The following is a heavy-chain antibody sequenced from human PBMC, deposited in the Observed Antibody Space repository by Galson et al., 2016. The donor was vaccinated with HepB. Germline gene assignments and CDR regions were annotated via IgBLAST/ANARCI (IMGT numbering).Heavy chain of an antibody. Sequence: SLRLSCAASGFTFSTYSMNWVRQAPGKGLEWVSYISFSSSPIYYADSVKGRFTISRDNAKNSLHLQMNSLRDEDTAVYYCARVGREDYGGKTFGFDYWGQGTLVTVSS. V-gene: IGHV3-48*02. CDR1: GFTFSTYS. CDR3: ARVGREDYGGKTFGFDY. J-gene: IGHJ4*02. CDR2: ISFSSSPI. D-gene: IGHD4-23*01.